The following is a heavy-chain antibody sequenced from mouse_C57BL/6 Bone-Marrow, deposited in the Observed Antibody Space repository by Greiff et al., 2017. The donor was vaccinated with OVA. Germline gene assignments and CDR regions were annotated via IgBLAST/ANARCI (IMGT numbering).Heavy chain of an antibody. V-gene: IGHV14-4*01. CDR1: GFNIKDDY. Sequence: VQLQQYGAELVRPGASVKLSCTASGFNIKDDYMHWVKERPEQGLEWIGWIDPENGDTEYASKFQGKATITADTSSKTVYLNLSSLTSEDTAVYYCTTYRYWGQGTTLTVSS. J-gene: IGHJ2*01. CDR3: TTYRY. CDR2: IDPENGDT.